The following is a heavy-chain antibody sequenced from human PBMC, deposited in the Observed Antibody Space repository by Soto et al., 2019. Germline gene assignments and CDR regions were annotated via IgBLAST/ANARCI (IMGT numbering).Heavy chain of an antibody. CDR1: GFTFSSYG. CDR2: IWYDGSNK. D-gene: IGHD3-22*01. J-gene: IGHJ4*02. Sequence: QVQLVESGGGVVQSGRSLRLSCAASGFTFSSYGMHWVRQAPGKGLEWVAVIWYDGSNKYYADSVKGRFTISRDNSKNTLYLQMNSLRAEDTAVYYCARAAIEGWYFDYWGQGTLVTVSS. CDR3: ARAAIEGWYFDY. V-gene: IGHV3-33*01.